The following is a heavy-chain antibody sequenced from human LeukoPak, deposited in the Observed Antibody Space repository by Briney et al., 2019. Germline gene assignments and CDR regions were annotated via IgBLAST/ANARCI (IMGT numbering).Heavy chain of an antibody. CDR3: ARSLRYSSSRTLDY. Sequence: ASVKVSCKASGYTFSNYYLHWVRQAPGQGLEWMGWINPNSGGTNYAQKFQGRVTMTRDTSISTAYMELSRLRSDDTAVYYCARSLRYSSSRTLDYWGQGTLVTVSS. CDR1: GYTFSNYY. J-gene: IGHJ4*02. CDR2: INPNSGGT. D-gene: IGHD6-13*01. V-gene: IGHV1-2*02.